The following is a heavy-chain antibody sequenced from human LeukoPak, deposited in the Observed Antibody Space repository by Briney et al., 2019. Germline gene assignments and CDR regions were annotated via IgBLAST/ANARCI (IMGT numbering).Heavy chain of an antibody. V-gene: IGHV3-30*02. J-gene: IGHJ3*02. Sequence: GGSLRLSCAASGFTFSISGMHWVRQAPGEGLEWVAFIGRDGTTKYYADSVKSRFTISGDSSYNTAFLQMNSLRPEDTAIYYCAKDGEWTFDIWGQGTMVTVSS. CDR3: AKDGEWTFDI. CDR1: GFTFSISG. CDR2: IGRDGTTK. D-gene: IGHD3-3*01.